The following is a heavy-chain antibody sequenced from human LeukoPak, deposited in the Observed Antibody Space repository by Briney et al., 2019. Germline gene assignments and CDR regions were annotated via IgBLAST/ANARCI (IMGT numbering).Heavy chain of an antibody. J-gene: IGHJ4*02. V-gene: IGHV3-21*01. D-gene: IGHD1-26*01. CDR1: GFTFSSYS. CDR3: ARDPVEWELLLDQ. CDR2: ISSSSYI. Sequence: PGGSLRLSCAASGFTFSSYSMNWVRQAPGKGLEWVSSISSSSYIYYADSVKGRFTISRDNAKNSLYLQMNSLRAEDTAVYYCARDPVEWELLLDQWGQGTLVTVYS.